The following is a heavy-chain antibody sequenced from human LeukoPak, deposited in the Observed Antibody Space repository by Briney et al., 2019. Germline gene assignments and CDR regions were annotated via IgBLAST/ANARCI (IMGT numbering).Heavy chain of an antibody. J-gene: IGHJ4*02. V-gene: IGHV4-59*01. Sequence: NPSETLSLTCTVSGGSISSYYWSWIRQPPGKGLEWIGYIYYSGSTNYNPSLKSRVTISVDTSKNQFSLKLSSVTAADTAVYYCASHSSGYSDYWGQGTLVTVSS. CDR2: IYYSGST. D-gene: IGHD3-22*01. CDR1: GGSISSYY. CDR3: ASHSSGYSDY.